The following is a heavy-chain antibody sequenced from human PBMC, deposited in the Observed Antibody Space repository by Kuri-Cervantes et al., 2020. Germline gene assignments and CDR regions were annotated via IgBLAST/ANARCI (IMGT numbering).Heavy chain of an antibody. V-gene: IGHV3-30*03. Sequence: LSLTCAASGFTFSSYSMHWVRQAPGKGLEWVAVISYDGSNKYYADSVKGRFTISRDNSKNTLYLQMNSLRAEDTAVYYCARSPTIFGVVTNFDSWGQGTLVTVSS. CDR2: ISYDGSNK. CDR1: GFTFSSYS. CDR3: ARSPTIFGVVTNFDS. D-gene: IGHD3-3*01. J-gene: IGHJ4*02.